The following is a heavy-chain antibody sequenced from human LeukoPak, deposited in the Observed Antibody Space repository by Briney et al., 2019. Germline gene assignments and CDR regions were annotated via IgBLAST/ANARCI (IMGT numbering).Heavy chain of an antibody. Sequence: PGGSLRLSCAASGFTFSDYYMSWIRQAPGKGLEWVSHISSSSSYTNYADSVKGRFTISRDNAKNSLHLQMNSLRAEDTAVYYCARDLSVAGTIDYWGQGTLVTVSS. CDR1: GFTFSDYY. V-gene: IGHV3-11*05. J-gene: IGHJ4*02. CDR3: ARDLSVAGTIDY. CDR2: ISSSSSYT. D-gene: IGHD6-19*01.